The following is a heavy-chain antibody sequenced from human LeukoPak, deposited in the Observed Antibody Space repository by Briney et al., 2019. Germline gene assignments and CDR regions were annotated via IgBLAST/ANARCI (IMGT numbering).Heavy chain of an antibody. CDR2: IDYSGST. CDR3: TRVRRGSQSDY. D-gene: IGHD3-10*01. J-gene: IGHJ4*02. CDR1: GGSISSGIYH. Sequence: SETLSLTCTVSGGSISSGIYHWAWIRQPPGTGLEWLASIDYSGSTFYNSSLRSRVTMYVDTPKNQFSLSLWSVTAADTAVYYCTRVRRGSQSDYWGQGTLVTVSS. V-gene: IGHV4-39*01.